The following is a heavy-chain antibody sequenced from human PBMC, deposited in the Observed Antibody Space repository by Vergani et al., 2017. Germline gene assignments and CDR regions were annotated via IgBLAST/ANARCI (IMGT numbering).Heavy chain of an antibody. Sequence: QLQLQESGPGLVKPSETLSLTCTVSGGSISSSSYYWGWIRQPPGKGLEWIGSIYYSGSTYYNPSLKSRVTISVDTSKNQFSLKLSSVTAADTAVYYCAREGLRAYSYGSPGNGKYFYYALDVWGQGP. D-gene: IGHD5-18*01. CDR2: IYYSGST. J-gene: IGHJ6*02. V-gene: IGHV4-39*02. CDR1: GGSISSSSYY. CDR3: AREGLRAYSYGSPGNGKYFYYALDV.